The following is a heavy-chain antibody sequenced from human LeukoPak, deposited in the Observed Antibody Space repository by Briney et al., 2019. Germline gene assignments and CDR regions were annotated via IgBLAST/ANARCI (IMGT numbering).Heavy chain of an antibody. D-gene: IGHD3-22*01. CDR1: GFTFSSYA. CDR2: ISGSGGST. V-gene: IGHV3-23*01. Sequence: HSGGSLRLSCAASGFTFSSYAMSWVRQAPGKGLEWVAAISGSGGSTYYADSVKGRFTIPRDNSQNTLYLQMNSLRAEDTAVYYCAKITMIVVVITYDPFFDYWGQGTLVTVSS. J-gene: IGHJ4*02. CDR3: AKITMIVVVITYDPFFDY.